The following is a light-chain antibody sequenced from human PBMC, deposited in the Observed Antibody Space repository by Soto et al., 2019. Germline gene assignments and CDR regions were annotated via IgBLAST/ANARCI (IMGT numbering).Light chain of an antibody. J-gene: IGKJ3*01. V-gene: IGKV1-12*01. CDR3: QQANSFPYT. CDR1: QGISSW. CDR2: GAF. Sequence: DIQMTQSPSSVSASVGDRVTITCRASQGISSWLAWYQQKPGKAPKLLIYGAFSLQRGAPSRFSGSGSWTDFTLTISCLQPEDFAPYACQQANSFPYTFGPGTKVYNK.